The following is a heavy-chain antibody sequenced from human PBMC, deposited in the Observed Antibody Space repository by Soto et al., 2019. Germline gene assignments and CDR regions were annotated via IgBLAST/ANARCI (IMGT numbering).Heavy chain of an antibody. J-gene: IGHJ4*02. Sequence: QVQLQESGPGLVKPSGTLSLTCAVSGGSISSSNWWSWVRQPPGKGLEWIGEIYHSGSTNYNPSLKIRVTTSVDKSKNQFSLKLSSVTAADTAVYYCARGGYDSSGYYYFMARHFDYWGQGTLVTVSS. CDR1: GGSISSSNW. V-gene: IGHV4-4*02. CDR2: IYHSGST. CDR3: ARGGYDSSGYYYFMARHFDY. D-gene: IGHD3-22*01.